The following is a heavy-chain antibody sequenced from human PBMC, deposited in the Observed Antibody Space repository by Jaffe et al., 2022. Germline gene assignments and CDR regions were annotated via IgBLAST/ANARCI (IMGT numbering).Heavy chain of an antibody. V-gene: IGHV3-30*19. Sequence: QVQLVESGGGVVQPGGSLRLSCAASGFIFSNYAMYWVRQAPGKGLEWVAFINSDGRNEYYADSVKGRFTISRDNSENTLYLQMNSLRAEDTAVYYCARRDAPDYYDSGNYFFDYCGQGTLVTVSS. D-gene: IGHD3-10*01. CDR3: ARRDAPDYYDSGNYFFDY. CDR1: GFIFSNYA. CDR2: INSDGRNE. J-gene: IGHJ4*02.